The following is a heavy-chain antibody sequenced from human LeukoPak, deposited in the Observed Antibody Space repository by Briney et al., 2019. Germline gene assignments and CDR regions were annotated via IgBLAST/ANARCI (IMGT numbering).Heavy chain of an antibody. CDR1: GGSFSGYY. V-gene: IGHV4-34*01. CDR2: INHSGST. Sequence: PSETLSLTCAVYGGSFSGYYWSWIRQPPGKGLEWIGEINHSGSTNDNPSLKSRVTISVDTSKNQFSLKLSSVTAADTAVYYCARGPLGYCSSTSCYVYYYGMDVWGQGTTVTVSS. J-gene: IGHJ6*02. CDR3: ARGPLGYCSSTSCYVYYYGMDV. D-gene: IGHD2-2*01.